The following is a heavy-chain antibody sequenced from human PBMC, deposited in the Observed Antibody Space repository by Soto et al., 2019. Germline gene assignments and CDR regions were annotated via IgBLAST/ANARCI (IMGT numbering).Heavy chain of an antibody. D-gene: IGHD5-18*01. CDR1: GFTIRNAW. Sequence: EVQLVESGGGLVKPGGSLRLSCAASGFTIRNAWMSWVRHAPWMGLEWVGRIKTKTEGGTTDYAAHVRDRFTISTDDSKNTLYLQMNSLKTEDTAVYYCTRFPRGYSYVDCWGQGTLVTVSS. J-gene: IGHJ4*02. CDR2: IKTKTEGGTT. CDR3: TRFPRGYSYVDC. V-gene: IGHV3-15*07.